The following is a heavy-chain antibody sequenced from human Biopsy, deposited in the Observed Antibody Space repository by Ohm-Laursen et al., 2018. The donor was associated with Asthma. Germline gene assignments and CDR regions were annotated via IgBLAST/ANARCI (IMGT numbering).Heavy chain of an antibody. D-gene: IGHD4-17*01. CDR2: HDHEEGGT. Sequence: ASVKVSCKISGYSLTALSMHWVRQAPGQGLEWMGGHDHEEGGTVNARRSQGRVTMTEDTSTDIAYMELSSLSSDDTAVYYCASDFPKDYVRYNFQFWGQGTLVTVSS. CDR1: GYSLTALS. V-gene: IGHV1-24*01. CDR3: ASDFPKDYVRYNFQF. J-gene: IGHJ4*02.